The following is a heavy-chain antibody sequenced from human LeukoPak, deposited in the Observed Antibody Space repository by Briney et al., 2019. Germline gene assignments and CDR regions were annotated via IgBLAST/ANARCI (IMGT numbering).Heavy chain of an antibody. CDR1: GYTFTGYY. V-gene: IGHV1-2*02. CDR2: INPSSGGT. J-gene: IGHJ4*02. Sequence: ASVKVSCKASGYTFTGYYMHWVRQAPGQGLEWMGWINPSSGGTNYAQKFQGRVTMTRDTSISTAYMELSRLRSDDTAVYYCARGGGYKEFDYWGQGTLVTVSS. CDR3: ARGGGYKEFDY. D-gene: IGHD5-24*01.